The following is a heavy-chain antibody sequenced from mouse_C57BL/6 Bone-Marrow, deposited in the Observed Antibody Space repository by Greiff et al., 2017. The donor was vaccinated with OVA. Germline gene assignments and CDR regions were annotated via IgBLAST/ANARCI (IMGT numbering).Heavy chain of an antibody. V-gene: IGHV1-19*01. CDR2: INPYNGGT. CDR1: GYTFTDYY. Sequence: VQLQQSGPVLVKPGASVKMSCKASGYTFTDYYMNWVTQSHGKSLEWIGVINPYNGGTSYNQKFKGKATLTVDKSSSTAYMELNSLTSEDSAVYYCARRFFDYWGQGTTLTVSS. J-gene: IGHJ2*01. CDR3: ARRFFDY.